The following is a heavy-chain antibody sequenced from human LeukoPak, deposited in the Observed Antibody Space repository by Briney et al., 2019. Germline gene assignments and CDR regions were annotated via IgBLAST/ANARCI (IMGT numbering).Heavy chain of an antibody. CDR2: INYSATN. D-gene: IGHD2-15*01. J-gene: IGHJ6*03. CDR1: GDSIKRSATS. Sequence: PSQTLSLTCIVSGDSIKRSATSRGWIRQSPWKGPEWVGSINYSATNNNNSSLKNRVTVSADAYKNQFHLKLSSVTAADTAVYYWVVPSGAYKSDVFYYSMAVWGEGTTVVVAS. CDR3: VVPSGAYKSDVFYYSMAV. V-gene: IGHV4-39*01.